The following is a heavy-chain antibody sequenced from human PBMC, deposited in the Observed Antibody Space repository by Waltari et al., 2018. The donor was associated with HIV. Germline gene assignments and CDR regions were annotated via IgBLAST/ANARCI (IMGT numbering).Heavy chain of an antibody. CDR2: INPNSGGT. J-gene: IGHJ3*02. Sequence: QVQLVQSGAEVKKPGASVTVSCKAPGYTFTGYYMPWVRRAPGQGLEWMGWINPNSGGTNYAQKFQGRVTMTRDTSISTAYMELSRLRSDDTAVYYCARSIVVVPAAIPGAFDIWGQGTMVTVSS. D-gene: IGHD2-2*02. CDR1: GYTFTGYY. CDR3: ARSIVVVPAAIPGAFDI. V-gene: IGHV1-2*02.